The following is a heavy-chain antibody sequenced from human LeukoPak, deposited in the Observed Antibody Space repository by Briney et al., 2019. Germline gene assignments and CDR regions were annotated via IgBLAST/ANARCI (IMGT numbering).Heavy chain of an antibody. Sequence: GASVKVSCKASGYTFTSYCMHWVRQAPGQGLEWVGIINTSGGSTSYAQKFQGRVTMTRDTSTSTVYMELSSLRSEDTAVYYCARVQYCSSTSCYGSFDYWGQGTLVTVSS. CDR3: ARVQYCSSTSCYGSFDY. CDR2: INTSGGST. J-gene: IGHJ4*02. D-gene: IGHD2-2*01. CDR1: GYTFTSYC. V-gene: IGHV1-46*01.